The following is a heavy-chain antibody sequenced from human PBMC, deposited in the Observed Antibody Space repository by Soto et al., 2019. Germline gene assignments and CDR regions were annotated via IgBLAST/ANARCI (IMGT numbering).Heavy chain of an antibody. Sequence: EVQLVESGGGLVQPGGSLRLSCAASGFTFSSYWMHWVRQAPGKGLVWVSHINSDGSSTSYADSVKGRFTISRDNAKNTLYLQMNSLRAEDTAVYYCARDRYCSSTSCYADAFDIWGQGKMVTVSS. V-gene: IGHV3-74*01. CDR2: INSDGSST. CDR3: ARDRYCSSTSCYADAFDI. D-gene: IGHD2-2*01. CDR1: GFTFSSYW. J-gene: IGHJ3*02.